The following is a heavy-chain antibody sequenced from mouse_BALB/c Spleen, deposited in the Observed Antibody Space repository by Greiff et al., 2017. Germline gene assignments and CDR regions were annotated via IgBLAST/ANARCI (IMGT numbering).Heavy chain of an antibody. V-gene: IGHV5-17*02. CDR3: ARSAVEDWFAY. J-gene: IGHJ3*01. Sequence: EVKLMESGGGLVQPGGSRKLSCAASGFTFSSFGMHWVRQAPEKGLEWVAYISSGSSTIYYADTVKGRFTISRDNPKNTLFLQMTSLRSEDTAMYYCARSAVEDWFAYWGQGTLVTVSA. D-gene: IGHD1-1*01. CDR1: GFTFSSFG. CDR2: ISSGSSTI.